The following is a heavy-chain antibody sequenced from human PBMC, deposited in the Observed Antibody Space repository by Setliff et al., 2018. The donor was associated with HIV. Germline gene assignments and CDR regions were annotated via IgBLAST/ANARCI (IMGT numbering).Heavy chain of an antibody. D-gene: IGHD6-19*01. CDR2: ISPNFGHT. Sequence: VKVSCKASGYTFTTYGISWVQQAPGHGLEWMGWISPNFGHTKYAQRFLDRVTMTIDTATSRAYMELRSLRSDDTAVYFCARLGSGWSDSYYYAMDIWGQGTTVTVSS. CDR3: ARLGSGWSDSYYYAMDI. V-gene: IGHV1-18*01. J-gene: IGHJ6*02. CDR1: GYTFTTYG.